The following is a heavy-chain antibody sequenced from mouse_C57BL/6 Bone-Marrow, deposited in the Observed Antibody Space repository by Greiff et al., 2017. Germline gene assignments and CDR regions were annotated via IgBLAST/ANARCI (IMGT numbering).Heavy chain of an antibody. D-gene: IGHD2-12*01. Sequence: VMLVESGPGLVQPSQSLSITCTVSGFSLTSYGVHWVRQPPGKGLEWLGVIWRGGSTDYNAAFISRLSISKDNSKSQVFFKMNSLQSEDTAIYYCAKRRRYYIFAYWGQGTLVTVSA. J-gene: IGHJ3*01. V-gene: IGHV2-4*01. CDR1: GFSLTSYG. CDR3: AKRRRYYIFAY. CDR2: IWRGGST.